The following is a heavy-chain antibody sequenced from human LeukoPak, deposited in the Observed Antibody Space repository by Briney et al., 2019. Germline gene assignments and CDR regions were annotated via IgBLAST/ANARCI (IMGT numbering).Heavy chain of an antibody. V-gene: IGHV3-23*01. CDR2: ISGSGGST. Sequence: GGSLRLSCAASGFTFSSYGMSWARQAPGKGLEWVSTISGSGGSTYYADSVKGRFTISRDNSKNTLYLQMNSLRAEDTAVYYCARRAGAYSHPYDYWGQGTLVTVSS. J-gene: IGHJ4*02. CDR1: GFTFSSYG. CDR3: ARRAGAYSHPYDY. D-gene: IGHD4/OR15-4a*01.